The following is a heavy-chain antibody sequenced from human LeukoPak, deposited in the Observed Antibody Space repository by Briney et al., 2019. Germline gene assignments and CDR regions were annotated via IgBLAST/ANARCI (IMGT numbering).Heavy chain of an antibody. CDR2: ISSSSSYI. Sequence: GGSLRLSCAASGFTFSSYSMNWVRQAPGKGLEWVSSISSSSSYIYYADSVKGRFTISRDNAKNSLYLQMNSLRAEDTAVYYCARRSGYCSSTSCSYYYYYYYMDVWGKGTTVTVSS. CDR3: ARRSGYCSSTSCSYYYYYYYMDV. D-gene: IGHD2-2*01. CDR1: GFTFSSYS. J-gene: IGHJ6*03. V-gene: IGHV3-21*01.